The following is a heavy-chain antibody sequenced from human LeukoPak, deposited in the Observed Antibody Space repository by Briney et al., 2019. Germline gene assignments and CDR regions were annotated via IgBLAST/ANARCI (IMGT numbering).Heavy chain of an antibody. D-gene: IGHD5-24*01. CDR2: ISPSGGSA. CDR1: GYTFTSNY. V-gene: IGHV1-46*01. CDR3: AGDNSVRDEAWWFNP. J-gene: IGHJ5*02. Sequence: ASVKVSCKAFGYTFTSNYMHWVRQAPGQGPEWMGVISPSGGSATYAQKFQGRVTLTRDMSTSTDYLELSSLRSEDTAVYYCAGDNSVRDEAWWFNPWGQGTLVTVSS.